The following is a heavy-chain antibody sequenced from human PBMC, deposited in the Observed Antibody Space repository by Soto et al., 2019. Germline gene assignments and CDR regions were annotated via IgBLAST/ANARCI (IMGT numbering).Heavy chain of an antibody. CDR1: GGSVNSDNFY. CDR3: AREFSNSPEAFDS. J-gene: IGHJ4*02. Sequence: QVHLQESGPGQVKPSETLSLICTVSGGSVNSDNFYWSWIRQPPGRGLEWIGYIYYTGSTSYNPSLKSRVTISLDTSRNQFSLKLSSVTAADTAVYYCAREFSNSPEAFDSWGQGSLVTVSS. V-gene: IGHV4-61*01. D-gene: IGHD6-6*01. CDR2: IYYTGST.